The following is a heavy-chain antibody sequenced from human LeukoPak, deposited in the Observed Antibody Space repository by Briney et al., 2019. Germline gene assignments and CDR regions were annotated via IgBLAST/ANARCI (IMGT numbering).Heavy chain of an antibody. CDR3: ARVNVPWYFDY. Sequence: SETLSLTCSVSGYSISSDDFCGWIRQPPGKGLEWIGIITHSGTTYYNPSLKSRITISVDTSKNQFSLKLTSVTAADTAVYYCARVNVPWYFDYWGQGTLVTVSS. J-gene: IGHJ4*02. D-gene: IGHD2-8*01. CDR1: GYSISSDDF. CDR2: ITHSGTT. V-gene: IGHV4-38-2*02.